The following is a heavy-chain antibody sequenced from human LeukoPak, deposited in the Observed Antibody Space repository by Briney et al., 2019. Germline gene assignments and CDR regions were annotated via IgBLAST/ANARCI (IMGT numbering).Heavy chain of an antibody. Sequence: PSETLSLTCTVSGGSISSYYWSWIRQPPGKGLEWIGYIYYSGSTNYNPSLKSRVTISVDTSKNRFSLKLSSVTAADTAVYYCARGLQLWLPDAFDIWGQGTMVTVSS. CDR1: GGSISSYY. D-gene: IGHD5-18*01. J-gene: IGHJ3*02. CDR3: ARGLQLWLPDAFDI. V-gene: IGHV4-59*01. CDR2: IYYSGST.